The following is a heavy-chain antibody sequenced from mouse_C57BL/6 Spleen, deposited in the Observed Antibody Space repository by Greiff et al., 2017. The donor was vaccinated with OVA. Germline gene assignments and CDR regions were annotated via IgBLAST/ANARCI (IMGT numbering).Heavy chain of an antibody. CDR1: GYTFTSYW. D-gene: IGHD3-2*02. J-gene: IGHJ4*01. CDR2: IDPSDSYT. V-gene: IGHV1-69*01. Sequence: VQLQQPGAELVMPGASVKLSCKASGYTFTSYWMHWVKQRPGQGLEWIGEIDPSDSYTNYNQKFKGKSTLTVDKSSSTAYMQLSSLTSEDSAVYYGARDLDSSGYHYAMDYWGQGTSVTVSS. CDR3: ARDLDSSGYHYAMDY.